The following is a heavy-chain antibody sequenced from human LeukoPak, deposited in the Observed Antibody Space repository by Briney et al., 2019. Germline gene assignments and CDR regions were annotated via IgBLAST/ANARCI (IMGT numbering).Heavy chain of an antibody. CDR1: SGSISSNTYY. J-gene: IGHJ4*02. V-gene: IGHV4-39*07. D-gene: IGHD3/OR15-3a*01. CDR2: IYYSGST. Sequence: PSETLSPTCTVSSGSISSNTYYWGWIRQPPGKGLVWIGTIYYSGSTYYNPSLKSRVTISVDTSKNQFSLKLSSVTAADTAVYYCARCRGWTPPWIDYWGQGTLVTVSS. CDR3: ARCRGWTPPWIDY.